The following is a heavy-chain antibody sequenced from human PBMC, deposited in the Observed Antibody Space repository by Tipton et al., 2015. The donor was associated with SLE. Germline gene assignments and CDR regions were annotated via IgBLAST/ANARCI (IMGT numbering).Heavy chain of an antibody. CDR1: GGSFSGHY. CDR2: INHSGST. CDR3: ARTWSSGEQWLFHFDY. J-gene: IGHJ4*02. Sequence: TLSLTCAVYGGSFSGHYWSWIRQPPGKGLEWIGEINHSGSTNYNPSLKSRVTIPVHTSKNQFSLKVNSVTAADTALYYCARTWSSGEQWLFHFDYWGQGTLVTVSS. D-gene: IGHD6-19*01. V-gene: IGHV4-34*01.